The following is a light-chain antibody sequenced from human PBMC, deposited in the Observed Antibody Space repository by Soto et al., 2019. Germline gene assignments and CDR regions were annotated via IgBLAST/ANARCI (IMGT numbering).Light chain of an antibody. Sequence: AIRMTQSPSSFSASTGDRVTITCRASQGISSYLAWYQQKPGKAPKLLIYAASILEAGVPSRFSGSGSGTDFTFTISSLQPEDVATYYCQKCDYLPIFGPGTTVDFK. CDR1: QGISSY. V-gene: IGKV1-8*01. CDR3: QKCDYLPI. CDR2: AAS. J-gene: IGKJ3*01.